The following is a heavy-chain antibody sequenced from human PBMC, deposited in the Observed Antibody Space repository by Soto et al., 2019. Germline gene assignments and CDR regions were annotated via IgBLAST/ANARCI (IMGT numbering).Heavy chain of an antibody. D-gene: IGHD5-18*01. V-gene: IGHV1-18*01. CDR2: ISVYNGDT. CDR3: ARDGYGSAFDY. Sequence: QVQLVQSGAEVEKPGASVKVSCKASGYIFINYGISWVRQAPGQGLEWMGWISVYNGDTNYVQKFQGRVTMTAATSTNTAYMELRSLSSDDTAVYYCARDGYGSAFDYWGQGTLVTVSS. CDR1: GYIFINYG. J-gene: IGHJ4*02.